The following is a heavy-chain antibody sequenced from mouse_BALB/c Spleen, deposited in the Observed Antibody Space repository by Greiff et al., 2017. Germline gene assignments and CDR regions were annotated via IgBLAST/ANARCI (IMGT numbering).Heavy chain of an antibody. Sequence: VHVKQSGPELVKPGASVKMSCKASGYTFTSYVMHWVKQKPGQGLEWIGYINPYNDGTKYNEKFKGKATLTSDKSSSTAYMELSSLTSEDSAVYYCALREGVRRDYYAMDYWGQGTSVTVSS. CDR2: INPYNDGT. V-gene: IGHV1-14*01. D-gene: IGHD2-14*01. CDR1: GYTFTSYV. J-gene: IGHJ4*01. CDR3: ALREGVRRDYYAMDY.